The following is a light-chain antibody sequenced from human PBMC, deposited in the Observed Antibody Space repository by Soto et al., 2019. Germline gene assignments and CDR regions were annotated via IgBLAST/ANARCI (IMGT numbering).Light chain of an antibody. V-gene: IGKV4-1*01. J-gene: IGKJ4*01. Sequence: DIVMTQSPESLAVSLGERATINCRSSQSVLYRSINKNYLAWYQQKPGQPPKLLIYWASTREPGVPDQFSGSVSGTNFTLTISSLQAGDVAVYYCQQYYSTPLTFGGGTKVEIK. CDR1: QSVLYRSINKNY. CDR3: QQYYSTPLT. CDR2: WAS.